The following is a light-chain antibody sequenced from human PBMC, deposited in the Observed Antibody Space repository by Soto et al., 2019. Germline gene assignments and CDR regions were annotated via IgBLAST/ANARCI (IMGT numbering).Light chain of an antibody. CDR3: QHYDSLPFP. CDR2: DAS. J-gene: IGKJ4*01. V-gene: IGKV1-33*01. Sequence: DIQMTQSPSSLSASVGDRVTITCQASQGISNYLNWYQQKPVKAPNLLICDASNLETGVPSRFSGSGCGTEFTFTISSLQPEDVATYYCQHYDSLPFPFGGGTKVEIK. CDR1: QGISNY.